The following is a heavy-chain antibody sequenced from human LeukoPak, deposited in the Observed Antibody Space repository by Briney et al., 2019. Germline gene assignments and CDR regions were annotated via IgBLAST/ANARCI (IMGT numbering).Heavy chain of an antibody. CDR1: GGSFSGYY. CDR2: INHSGST. Sequence: PSETLSLTCAVYGGSFSGYYWSWIRQPPGKGLEWIGEINHSGSTNYNPSLKSRVTISVDTSKNQFSLKLSSVTAADTAVYYCARGSTRYSGSYPRLNQVDYWGQGTLVTVSS. CDR3: ARGSTRYSGSYPRLNQVDY. D-gene: IGHD1-26*01. J-gene: IGHJ4*02. V-gene: IGHV4-34*01.